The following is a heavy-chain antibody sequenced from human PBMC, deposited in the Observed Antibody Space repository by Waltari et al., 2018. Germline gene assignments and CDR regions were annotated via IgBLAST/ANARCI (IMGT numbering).Heavy chain of an antibody. Sequence: EVQLMESGGDLVQPGGSLRLSCVVSGFTCNTFWMNWVRQARGKGLVWVSRINNEGTYTTYADSVKGRFTISRDNAKNTLYLQMNSLRVEDTAVYYCGGGGLDGAAYWGQGTLVNVSS. J-gene: IGHJ4*02. D-gene: IGHD3-16*01. V-gene: IGHV3-74*01. CDR3: GGGGLDGAAY. CDR1: GFTCNTFW. CDR2: INNEGTYT.